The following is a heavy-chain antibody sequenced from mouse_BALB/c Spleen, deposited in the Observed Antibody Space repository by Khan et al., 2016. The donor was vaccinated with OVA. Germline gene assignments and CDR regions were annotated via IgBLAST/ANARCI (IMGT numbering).Heavy chain of an antibody. CDR2: ISYSGST. CDR1: GYSITSGYG. CDR3: PRTARLKY. Sequence: EVELVESGPGLVKPSQSLSLTCTVTGYSITSGYGWNWIRQFPGNKLEWMGYISYSGSTNYNPSLKSRISITRDTSKNQFFLQLNSVTTQETATYYCPRTARLKYGGQGTTLTVTT. D-gene: IGHD3-3*01. V-gene: IGHV3-2*02. J-gene: IGHJ2*01.